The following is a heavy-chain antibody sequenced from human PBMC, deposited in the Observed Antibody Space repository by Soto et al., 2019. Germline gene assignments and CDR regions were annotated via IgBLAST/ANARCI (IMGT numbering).Heavy chain of an antibody. J-gene: IGHJ4*02. CDR1: GGSISSYY. CDR2: IYDSGST. Sequence: SETLSLTCTVSGGSISSYYWSWIRQPPGKGLEWIGYIYDSGSTNYNPSFKSRVTISVDPSKNQFSLKLTSVTAADTAVYYCAAPPRYWGQGTLVTVSS. D-gene: IGHD6-6*01. CDR3: AAPPRY. V-gene: IGHV4-59*01.